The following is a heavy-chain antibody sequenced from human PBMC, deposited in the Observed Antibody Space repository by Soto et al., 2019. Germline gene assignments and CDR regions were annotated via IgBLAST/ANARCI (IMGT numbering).Heavy chain of an antibody. CDR1: GYSFTSYW. V-gene: IGHV5-51*01. Sequence: PGESLKISCKGSGYSFTSYWIGWVRQMPGKGLEWRGIIYPGDSDTRYSPSFQGQVTISADKSISTAYLQWSSLKASDTAMYYCARLRADGAAQGAKYYYYGMDVWGQGTTVIVSS. J-gene: IGHJ6*02. D-gene: IGHD6-6*01. CDR3: ARLRADGAAQGAKYYYYGMDV. CDR2: IYPGDSDT.